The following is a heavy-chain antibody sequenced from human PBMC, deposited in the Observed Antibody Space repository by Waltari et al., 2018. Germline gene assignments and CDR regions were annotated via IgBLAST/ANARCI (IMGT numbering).Heavy chain of an antibody. CDR1: GFTFSGSA. Sequence: EVQLVESGGGLVQPGGSLKLSCAASGFTFSGSAMHWVRQASGKGLEWVVRIRSKANSYATAYAASVKGRFTISRDDSKNTAYLQMNSLKTEDTAVYYCMGTTGTNWFDPWGQGTLVTVSS. D-gene: IGHD1-1*01. J-gene: IGHJ5*02. V-gene: IGHV3-73*01. CDR2: IRSKANSYAT. CDR3: MGTTGTNWFDP.